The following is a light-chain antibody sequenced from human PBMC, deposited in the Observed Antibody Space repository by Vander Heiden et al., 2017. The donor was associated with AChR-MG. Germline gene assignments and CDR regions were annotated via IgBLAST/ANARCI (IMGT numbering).Light chain of an antibody. V-gene: IGKV3-15*01. CDR3: QQYNKWWT. J-gene: IGKJ1*01. CDR2: AIS. Sequence: VVMTQSPATLSVSPGERATLSCRANQRISDRLAWYQQRPGQAPRLLIYAISTRATGIPARFSGSGSGTEFTLTINSLQSEDFAVYYCQQYNKWWTFGQGTKVEIK. CDR1: QRISDR.